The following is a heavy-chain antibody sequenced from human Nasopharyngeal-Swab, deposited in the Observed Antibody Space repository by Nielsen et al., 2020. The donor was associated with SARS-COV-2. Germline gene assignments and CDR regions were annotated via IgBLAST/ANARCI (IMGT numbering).Heavy chain of an antibody. CDR3: ARDLEVGLSSYSNQDY. V-gene: IGHV3-33*01. J-gene: IGHJ4*02. Sequence: GESLKIPCAASGFTFSSYGMHWVRQAPGKGLGWVAVIWYDGSNKYYAYSVKGRFTISRDNSKNTLYLQMNSLRSDDTAVYYCARDLEVGLSSYSNQDYWCQGTLVTVSS. CDR2: IWYDGSNK. CDR1: GFTFSSYG. D-gene: IGHD4-11*01.